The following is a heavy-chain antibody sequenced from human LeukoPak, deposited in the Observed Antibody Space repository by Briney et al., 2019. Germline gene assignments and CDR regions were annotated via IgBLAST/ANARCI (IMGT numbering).Heavy chain of an antibody. CDR3: ARDAPLYSGSYFFDY. CDR1: GFTFSSYA. CDR2: INPDGSTI. J-gene: IGHJ4*02. D-gene: IGHD1-26*01. Sequence: GGSLRLSCAASGFTFSSYAMSWVRQAPGKGLEWVSRINPDGSTINYADSVKGRFTISRDNSKNTLYLQMNSLRAEDTAVYYCARDAPLYSGSYFFDYWGQGTLVTVSS. V-gene: IGHV3-23*01.